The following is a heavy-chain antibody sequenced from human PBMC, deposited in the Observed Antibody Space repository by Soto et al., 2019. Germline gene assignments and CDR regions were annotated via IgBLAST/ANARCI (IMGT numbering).Heavy chain of an antibody. D-gene: IGHD3-3*01. J-gene: IGHJ4*02. V-gene: IGHV3-23*01. CDR3: EKDSYITIFGVVIIGRDYFDY. Sequence: GGSLRLSCAASGFTFSSYAMSWVRQAPGKGLEWVSAISGSGGSTYYADSVKGRFTISRDNSKNTLYLQMNSLRAEDTAVYYCEKDSYITIFGVVIIGRDYFDYWGQGIRVTVSS. CDR2: ISGSGGST. CDR1: GFTFSSYA.